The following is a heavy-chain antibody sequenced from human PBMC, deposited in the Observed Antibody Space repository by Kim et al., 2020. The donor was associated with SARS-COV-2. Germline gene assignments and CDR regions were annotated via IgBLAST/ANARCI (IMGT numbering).Heavy chain of an antibody. CDR3: ARDEYSSLNHAFDL. J-gene: IGHJ3*01. CDR2: IYDTGST. CDR1: GGSISSYY. D-gene: IGHD6-6*01. Sequence: SETLSLTCTVSGGSISSYYWSWIRQPPGKGLEWIGYIYDTGSTSYNPSLKSRVTISVDTSKNQFSLKLSSVTAADTAVYYCARDEYSSLNHAFDLWGQGT. V-gene: IGHV4-59*01.